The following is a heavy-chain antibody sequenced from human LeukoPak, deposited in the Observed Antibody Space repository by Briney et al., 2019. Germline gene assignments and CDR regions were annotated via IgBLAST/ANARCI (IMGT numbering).Heavy chain of an antibody. V-gene: IGHV1-18*04. CDR2: ISAYNGNT. J-gene: IGHJ5*02. CDR1: GYTFTGYY. D-gene: IGHD2-2*01. Sequence: GASVKVSCKASGYTFTGYYMHWVRQAPGQGLEWMGWISAYNGNTNYAQKLQGRVTMTTDTSTSTAYMELRSLRSDDTAVYYCARESYCSSTSCYSMSGFDPWGQGTLVTVSS. CDR3: ARESYCSSTSCYSMSGFDP.